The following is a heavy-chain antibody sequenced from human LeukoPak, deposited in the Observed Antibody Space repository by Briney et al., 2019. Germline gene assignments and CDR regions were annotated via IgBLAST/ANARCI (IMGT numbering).Heavy chain of an antibody. CDR1: GFTFTTYW. V-gene: IGHV3-74*01. CDR3: ARDAVDTANAV. D-gene: IGHD5-18*01. J-gene: IGHJ6*02. Sequence: GSLRLSCAASGFTFTTYWMHWVRQAPGKGLVWVSHINSDGSITSYADSVKGRFTISRDNAKNTLYLQMNSLRAEDTAVYYCARDAVDTANAVWGQGTTVTVSS. CDR2: INSDGSIT.